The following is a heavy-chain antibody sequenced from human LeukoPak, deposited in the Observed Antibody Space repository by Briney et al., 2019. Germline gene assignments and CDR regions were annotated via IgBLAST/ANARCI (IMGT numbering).Heavy chain of an antibody. CDR2: IRSSGGST. CDR1: GFTFSSYA. D-gene: IGHD1-26*01. V-gene: IGHV3-23*01. CDR3: AKKTSIVGAFDY. J-gene: IGHJ4*02. Sequence: GGSLRLSCAASGFTFSSYAMSWVRQAPGKGLEWVSTIRSSGGSTHYADSVKGRLTISRDNSKNTLYLQMNSLRAEDTAVYYCAKKTSIVGAFDYWGQGTLVTVSS.